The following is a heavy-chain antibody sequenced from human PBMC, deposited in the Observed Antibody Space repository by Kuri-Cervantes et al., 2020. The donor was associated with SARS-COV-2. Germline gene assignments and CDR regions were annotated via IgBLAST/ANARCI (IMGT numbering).Heavy chain of an antibody. CDR2: IYPGDSDT. CDR1: GYSFTSYW. D-gene: IGHD3-22*01. CDR3: ARQKFHYYDSSGYQVATDY. V-gene: IGHV5-51*01. Sequence: KVSCKGSGYSFTSYWIGWVRQMPGKGLEWMGIIYPGDSDTRYSPSFQGQVTISADKSISTAYLQWSSLKASDTAMYYCARQKFHYYDSSGYQVATDYWGQGTLVTVSS. J-gene: IGHJ4*02.